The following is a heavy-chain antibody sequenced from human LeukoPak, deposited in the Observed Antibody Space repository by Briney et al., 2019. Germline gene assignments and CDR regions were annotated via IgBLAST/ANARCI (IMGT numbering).Heavy chain of an antibody. Sequence: SETLSLTCTVSGGSISSYYWSWIRQPPGKGLEWIGYIYYSGSTNYNPSLKSRVTISVGTSKNQFSLELSSVTAADTAVYYCARRYYDILTGYYKFDYWGQGTLVTVSS. CDR3: ARRYYDILTGYYKFDY. J-gene: IGHJ4*02. CDR1: GGSISSYY. V-gene: IGHV4-59*08. D-gene: IGHD3-9*01. CDR2: IYYSGST.